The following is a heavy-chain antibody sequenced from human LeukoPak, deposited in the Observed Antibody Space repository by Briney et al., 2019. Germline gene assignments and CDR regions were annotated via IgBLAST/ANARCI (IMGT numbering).Heavy chain of an antibody. J-gene: IGHJ6*04. CDR2: IKQDGSEK. CDR1: GLTYSTYW. CDR3: AGGIAMVRGGDV. Sequence: GGSLRLSCAASGLTYSTYWMTWVRQAPGKGLEWVANIKQDGSEKNYVDSVKGRFTISRDNAMNSLYLQVNSLRVEDTAVYYCAGGIAMVRGGDVWGKGTTVTVSS. D-gene: IGHD3-10*01. V-gene: IGHV3-7*01.